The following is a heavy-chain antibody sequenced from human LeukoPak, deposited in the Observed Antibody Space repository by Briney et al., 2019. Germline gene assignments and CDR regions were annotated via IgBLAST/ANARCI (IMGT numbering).Heavy chain of an antibody. CDR2: IIPIFDQV. CDR1: GGTFSSYS. D-gene: IGHD7-27*01. CDR3: AHGDRLDY. V-gene: IGHV1-69*02. J-gene: IGHJ4*02. Sequence: SVKVSCKASGGTFSSYSVTWVRQAPGQGLEWMGRIIPIFDQVNSAQNFQGRVTLTADKSTSTAYMELSSLRSEDTAVYYCAHGDRLDYWGQGTLVTVSS.